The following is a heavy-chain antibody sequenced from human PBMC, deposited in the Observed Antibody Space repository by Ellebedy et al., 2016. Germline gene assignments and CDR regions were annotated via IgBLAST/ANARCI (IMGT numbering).Heavy chain of an antibody. CDR1: GFTFSSYG. V-gene: IGHV3-33*08. CDR2: IWYDGRNK. J-gene: IGHJ4*02. D-gene: IGHD1-26*01. CDR3: ATEAGWARPCDS. Sequence: GGSLRLSCAASGFTFSSYGMHWVRQAPGKGLEWVAVIWYDGRNKYYADSVKGRFTISRDNSKNTVYLHMNSLTPEDTGVYYCATEAGWARPCDSWGQGTQVTVST.